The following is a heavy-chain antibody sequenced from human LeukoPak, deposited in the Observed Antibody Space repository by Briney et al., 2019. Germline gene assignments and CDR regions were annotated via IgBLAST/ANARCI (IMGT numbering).Heavy chain of an antibody. CDR3: ARASSGWYGY. CDR1: GFTFSSYA. CDR2: IRSNGGST. V-gene: IGHV3-64*01. J-gene: IGHJ4*02. Sequence: TGGSLRLSCVVSGFTFSSYAMHWVRQAPGKGLEYVSAIRSNGGSTYYANSVKGRFTISRDNSKNTLYLQMGSLRVEDMAVYYCARASSGWYGYWGQGTLVTVSS. D-gene: IGHD6-19*01.